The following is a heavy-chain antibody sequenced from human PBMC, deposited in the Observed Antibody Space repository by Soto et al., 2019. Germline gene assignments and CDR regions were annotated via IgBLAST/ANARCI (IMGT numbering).Heavy chain of an antibody. CDR1: GFTFGDFW. J-gene: IGHJ6*02. V-gene: IGHV3-7*05. CDR2: MNQDGSEK. Sequence: EVQLVESGGALVQPGGSLRLSCTVSGFTFGDFWMTWVRQAPGKGLEWVANMNQDGSEKYYADSVRGRFGISRDNAKNPLFLQMNSLSAEDTALYYCASHRISYDMDAWGQGTTVTVSS. CDR3: ASHRISYDMDA.